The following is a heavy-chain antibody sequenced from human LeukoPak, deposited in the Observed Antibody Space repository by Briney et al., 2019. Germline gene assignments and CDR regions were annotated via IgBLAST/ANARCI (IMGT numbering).Heavy chain of an antibody. D-gene: IGHD3-22*01. CDR2: INPNSGGT. CDR1: GYTFTGYY. Sequence: ASVKVSCKASGYTFTGYYMHWVRQAPGQGLEWMGRINPNSGGTNYAQKFQGRVTMTRDTSISTAYMELSRLRSDDTAVYYCARGDYYDSSEDYWGQGTLVTVSS. J-gene: IGHJ4*02. CDR3: ARGDYYDSSEDY. V-gene: IGHV1-2*06.